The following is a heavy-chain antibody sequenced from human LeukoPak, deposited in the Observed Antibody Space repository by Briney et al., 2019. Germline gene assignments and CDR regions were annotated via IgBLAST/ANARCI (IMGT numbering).Heavy chain of an antibody. D-gene: IGHD6-6*01. CDR2: LDPGDSDA. CDR3: ARRSQGSSSGFDY. V-gene: IGHV5-51*01. J-gene: IGHJ4*02. Sequence: GESLNISCEGSGYSFINYWIGWVRQMPGKGLEWMGNLDPGDSDARYSPSFQGLVLISVDKSISTAYLQWSSLKASDTAIYYCARRSQGSSSGFDYWGQGTLVTVSS. CDR1: GYSFINYW.